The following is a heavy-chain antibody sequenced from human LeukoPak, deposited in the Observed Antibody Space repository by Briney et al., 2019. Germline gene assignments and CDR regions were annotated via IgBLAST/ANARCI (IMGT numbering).Heavy chain of an antibody. CDR3: ARDRRSCTNGICYSPLDY. D-gene: IGHD2-8*01. CDR2: LSYSGST. CDR1: GGSISSYY. J-gene: IGHJ4*02. V-gene: IGHV4-59*01. Sequence: TETLSLTCTVSGGSISSYYWSWIRQPPGKGLEWIGHLSYSGSTNYNPSLKSRVTISVDTSKNQFSLKLSSVTAADTAVYYCARDRRSCTNGICYSPLDYWGQGTLVTVSS.